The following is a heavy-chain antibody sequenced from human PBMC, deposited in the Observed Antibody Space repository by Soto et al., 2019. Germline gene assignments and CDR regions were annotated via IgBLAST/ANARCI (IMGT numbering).Heavy chain of an antibody. D-gene: IGHD6-19*01. CDR3: WRLIAVAGEGYYYYGMDV. J-gene: IGHJ6*02. CDR1: GGSISSSNW. V-gene: IGHV4-4*02. CDR2: IYHSGST. Sequence: QVQLQESGPGLVKPSGTLSLTCAVSGGSISSSNWWSWVRQPPGKGLEWIGEIYHSGSTNYNPSLKSRVAISVDKYKNQFSLKLSSVTASDTAVYYCWRLIAVAGEGYYYYGMDVWGQGTTVTVSS.